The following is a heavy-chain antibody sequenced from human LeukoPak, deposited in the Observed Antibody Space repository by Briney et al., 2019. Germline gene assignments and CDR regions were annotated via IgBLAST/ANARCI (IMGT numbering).Heavy chain of an antibody. V-gene: IGHV1-69*13. CDR1: GGTLSSYA. CDR3: ARGIEVAHSDYFDY. CDR2: IIPIFGTA. D-gene: IGHD2-15*01. J-gene: IGHJ4*02. Sequence: SVKVSCKASGGTLSSYAISWVRQAPGQGLEWMGGIIPIFGTANYAQKFQGRVTITADESTSTAYMELSSLRSEDTAVYYCARGIEVAHSDYFDYWGQGTLVTVSS.